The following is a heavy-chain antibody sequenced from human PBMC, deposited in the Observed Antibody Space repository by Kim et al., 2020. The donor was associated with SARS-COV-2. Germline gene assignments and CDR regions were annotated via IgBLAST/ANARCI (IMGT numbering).Heavy chain of an antibody. Sequence: ISVSGLRTHYADSVKGRFTISRDNSKSTLFLQMNYLRAEDTAIYYCEASDYWGQGSLVTVSS. CDR2: ISVSGLRT. J-gene: IGHJ4*02. V-gene: IGHV3-23*01. CDR3: EASDY.